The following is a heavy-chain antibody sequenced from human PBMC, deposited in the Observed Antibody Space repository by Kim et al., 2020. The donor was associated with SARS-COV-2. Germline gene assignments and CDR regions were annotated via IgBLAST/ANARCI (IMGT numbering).Heavy chain of an antibody. CDR2: IYYSGST. CDR3: ARRRGYYYGSGIDY. D-gene: IGHD3-10*01. CDR1: GGSISSSSYY. Sequence: SETLSLTCTVSGGSISSSSYYWGWIRQPPGKGLEWIGSIYYSGSTYYNPSLKSRVTISVDTSKNQFSLKLSSVTAADTAVYYCARRRGYYYGSGIDYWGQGTLVTVSS. J-gene: IGHJ4*02. V-gene: IGHV4-39*01.